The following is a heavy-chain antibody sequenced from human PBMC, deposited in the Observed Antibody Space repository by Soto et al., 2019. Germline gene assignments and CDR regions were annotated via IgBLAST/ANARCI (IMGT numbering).Heavy chain of an antibody. CDR2: INHSGST. Sequence: SETLSLTCAVYGGSFSGYYWSWIRQPPGKGLEWIGEINHSGSTNYNPSLKSRVTISVDTSKNQFSLKLSSVTAADTAVYYCARRRVVYYDFWSGYYGGNIDYWGQGTLVTVSS. CDR3: ARRRVVYYDFWSGYYGGNIDY. D-gene: IGHD3-3*01. J-gene: IGHJ4*02. V-gene: IGHV4-34*01. CDR1: GGSFSGYY.